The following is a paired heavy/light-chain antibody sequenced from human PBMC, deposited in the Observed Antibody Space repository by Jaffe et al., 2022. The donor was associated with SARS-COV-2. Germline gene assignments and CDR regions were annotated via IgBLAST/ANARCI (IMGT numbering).Light chain of an antibody. CDR3: QQLNSYPLYT. V-gene: IGKV1-9*01. J-gene: IGKJ2*01. CDR2: AAS. CDR1: QGISSY. Sequence: DIQLTQSPSFLSASVGDRVTITCRASQGISSYLAWYQQKPGKAPKLLIYAASTLQSGVPSRFSGSGSGTEFTLTISSLQPEDFATYYCQQLNSYPLYTFGQGTKLEIK.
Heavy chain of an antibody. CDR2: ISSSSSYI. Sequence: EVQLVESGGGLVKPGGSLRLSCAASGFTFSSYSMNWVRQAPGKGLEWVSSISSSSSYIYYADSVKGRFTISRDNAKNSLYLQMNSLRAEDTAVYYCARADDRITIFGVEQFWGMDVWGQGTTVTVSS. J-gene: IGHJ6*02. CDR1: GFTFSSYS. D-gene: IGHD3-3*01. V-gene: IGHV3-21*01. CDR3: ARADDRITIFGVEQFWGMDV.